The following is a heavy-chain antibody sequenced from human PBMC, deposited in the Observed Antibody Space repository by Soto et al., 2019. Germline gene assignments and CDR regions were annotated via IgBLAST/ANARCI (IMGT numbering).Heavy chain of an antibody. CDR3: ARLVGNWNDPQGWFDP. J-gene: IGHJ5*02. CDR2: INPNSGGT. CDR1: GYTFTGYY. V-gene: IGHV1-2*04. Sequence: EASVKVSCKASGYTFTGYYMHWVRQAPGQGLEWMWWINPNSGGTNYAQKFQGWVTMTRDTSISTAYMELSRLRSDDTAVYYCARLVGNWNDPQGWFDPWGQGTLVTVSS. D-gene: IGHD1-1*01.